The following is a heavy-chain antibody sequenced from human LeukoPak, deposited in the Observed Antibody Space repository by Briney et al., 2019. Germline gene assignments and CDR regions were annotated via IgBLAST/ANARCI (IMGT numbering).Heavy chain of an antibody. CDR2: INQDGSEK. V-gene: IGHV3-7*01. CDR3: ARPVPAAISPDAFDI. D-gene: IGHD2-2*02. CDR1: AFSFSSHW. J-gene: IGHJ3*02. Sequence: PGGSLRLSCAASAFSFSSHWMSWVRQAPGKGLEWVANINQDGSEKYYVDSVKGRFTISRDNAKNSLYLQMNSLRAEDTAVYYCARPVPAAISPDAFDIWGQGTMVTVSS.